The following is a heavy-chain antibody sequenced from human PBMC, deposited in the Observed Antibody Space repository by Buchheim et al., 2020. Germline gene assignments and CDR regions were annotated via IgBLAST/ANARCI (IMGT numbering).Heavy chain of an antibody. CDR3: VIEIALGGIRDY. CDR1: GFTFSSYG. V-gene: IGHV3-30*19. CDR2: IQKDGKNK. D-gene: IGHD2-15*01. Sequence: QVQLVESGGGVVQPGRSLRLSCVASGFTFSSYGMHWVRQAPGKGLEWVTFIQKDGKNKYYIDSVKGRFTISRDNAKNTLYLQMKSLRAEDTGVYYCVIEIALGGIRDYWGQGTL. J-gene: IGHJ4*02.